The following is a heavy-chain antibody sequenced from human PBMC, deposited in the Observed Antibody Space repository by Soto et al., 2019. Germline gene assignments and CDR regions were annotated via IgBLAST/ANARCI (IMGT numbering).Heavy chain of an antibody. D-gene: IGHD2-2*01. V-gene: IGHV1-8*01. CDR2: MNPNSGNT. Sequence: ASVKVSCKASGYTFTSYDINWVRQATGQGLEWMGWMNPNSGNTGYAQKFQGRVTMTRNTSISTAYMELSSLRSEDTAVYYCARGCSSTSCYYYYYYYMDVWGKGTTVTVS. CDR1: GYTFTSYD. J-gene: IGHJ6*03. CDR3: ARGCSSTSCYYYYYYYMDV.